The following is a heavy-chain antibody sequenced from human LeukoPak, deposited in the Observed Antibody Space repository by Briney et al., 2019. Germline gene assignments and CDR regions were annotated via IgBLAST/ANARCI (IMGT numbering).Heavy chain of an antibody. CDR2: ISYDGSNK. D-gene: IGHD3-10*01. V-gene: IGHV3-30-3*01. CDR1: GFTFSSYA. J-gene: IGHJ3*02. CDR3: ATGKGVWDAFDI. Sequence: GGSLRLSCAASGFTFSSYAMHWVRQAPGKGLEWVAVISYDGSNKYYADSVKGRFTISGDNSKNTLYLQMDSLRAEDTAVYYCATGKGVWDAFDIWGQGTMVTVSS.